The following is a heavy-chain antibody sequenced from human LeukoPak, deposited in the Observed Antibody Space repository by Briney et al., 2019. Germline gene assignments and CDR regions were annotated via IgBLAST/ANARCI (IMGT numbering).Heavy chain of an antibody. D-gene: IGHD3-10*01. J-gene: IGHJ4*02. CDR1: GFSFSSYG. CDR3: AKAAAGSGSYYIDY. CDR2: ISYDGSNK. Sequence: GGSLRLSCAASGFSFSSYGIHWVRQAPGKGLEWVAVISYDGSNKYYADSVKGRFTISRDNSKNTLYLQMNSLRAEDTAVYYCAKAAAGSGSYYIDYWGQGTLVTVSS. V-gene: IGHV3-30*18.